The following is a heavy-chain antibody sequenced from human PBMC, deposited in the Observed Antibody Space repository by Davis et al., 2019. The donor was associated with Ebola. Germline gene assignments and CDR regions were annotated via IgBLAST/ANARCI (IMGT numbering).Heavy chain of an antibody. CDR3: AREPNRIAAAGTDY. J-gene: IGHJ4*02. V-gene: IGHV1-69*13. Sequence: SVKVSCKASGGTFSSYAISWVRQAPGQGLEWMGGIIPIFGTANYTQKFQGRVTITADESTSTAYMELSSLRSEDTAVYYCAREPNRIAAAGTDYWGQGTLVTVSS. CDR2: IIPIFGTA. CDR1: GGTFSSYA. D-gene: IGHD6-13*01.